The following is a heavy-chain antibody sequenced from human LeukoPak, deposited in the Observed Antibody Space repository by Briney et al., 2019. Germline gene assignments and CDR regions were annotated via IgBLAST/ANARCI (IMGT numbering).Heavy chain of an antibody. CDR1: GFIFSDYG. CDR3: ARWGGTRQYYFDY. CDR2: TRFDGSIK. V-gene: IGHV3-33*01. D-gene: IGHD1-1*01. Sequence: PGRSLRLSCAVSGFIFSDYGFHWVRQAPGKGLEWVAVTRFDGSIKQYADSVKGRFTISRDDSKNTLYLQMNSLKSEDTAVYYCARWGGTRQYYFDYWGQGTLVTVSS. J-gene: IGHJ4*02.